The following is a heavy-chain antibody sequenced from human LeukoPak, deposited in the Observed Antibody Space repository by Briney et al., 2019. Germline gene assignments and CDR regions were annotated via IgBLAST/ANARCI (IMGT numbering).Heavy chain of an antibody. CDR1: GGTFSSYA. Sequence: GASVKVSCKASGGTFSSYAISWVRQAPGQGLEWMGWISAYNGNTEYAQKLQGRVTMTTDTSTSTAYMEVRSLTSDDTAVYYCARDDGVAVAGTWGYWGQGTLVTVSS. CDR2: ISAYNGNT. CDR3: ARDDGVAVAGTWGY. J-gene: IGHJ4*02. V-gene: IGHV1-18*01. D-gene: IGHD6-19*01.